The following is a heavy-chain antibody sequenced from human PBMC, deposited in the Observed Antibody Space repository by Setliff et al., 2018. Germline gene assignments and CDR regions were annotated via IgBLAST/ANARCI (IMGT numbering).Heavy chain of an antibody. Sequence: GGSLRLSCAASGFTFSSYAMHWVRQAPGKGLEWVAVIWGDGGTKYHADSVRGRFTVSRDNAKNSLYLQMNSLRAEDTAIYYCARSPANGGHDAFDVWGQGTMVTVSS. D-gene: IGHD6-25*01. CDR1: GFTFSSYA. CDR3: ARSPANGGHDAFDV. V-gene: IGHV3-33*08. J-gene: IGHJ3*01. CDR2: IWGDGGTK.